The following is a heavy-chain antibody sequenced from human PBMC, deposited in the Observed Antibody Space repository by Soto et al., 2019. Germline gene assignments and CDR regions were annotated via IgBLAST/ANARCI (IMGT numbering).Heavy chain of an antibody. J-gene: IGHJ4*02. D-gene: IGHD3-16*02. V-gene: IGHV4-31*03. Sequence: QVQLQESGPGLVKPSQTLSLTCTVSGGSISSGGYYWSWIRQHTGQGLEWIGYIYCSGSTYYNPSPKSRVTISVDTSKNQFSLKLSSVTASDTAVYYCARGAYYVYGWGSYRRGAYFDYWGQGTLVTVSS. CDR1: GGSISSGGYY. CDR3: ARGAYYVYGWGSYRRGAYFDY. CDR2: IYCSGST.